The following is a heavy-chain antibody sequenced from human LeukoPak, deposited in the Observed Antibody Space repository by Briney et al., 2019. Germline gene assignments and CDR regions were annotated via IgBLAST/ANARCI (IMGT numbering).Heavy chain of an antibody. J-gene: IGHJ6*02. CDR2: MNPNSGNT. V-gene: IGHV1-8*01. D-gene: IGHD1-26*01. CDR3: ARVPRATTRYYYYYYGMDV. CDR1: GYTFTSYD. Sequence: ASVKVSCKASGYTFTSYDINWVRQATGQGLEWMGWMNPNSGNTGYAQKFQGRVTMTRNTSISTAYMELSSLRSEDTAVYYCARVPRATTRYYYYYYGMDVWGQGTTVTVSS.